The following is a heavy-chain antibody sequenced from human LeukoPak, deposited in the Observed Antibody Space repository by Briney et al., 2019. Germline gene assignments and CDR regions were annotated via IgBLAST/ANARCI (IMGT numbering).Heavy chain of an antibody. J-gene: IGHJ5*02. CDR1: GFTFSSYG. Sequence: GGSLRLSCAASGFTFSSYGMSWVRQAPGKGLEWVSAISGSGGSTYYADSVKGRFTISRDNSKNTLYLQMNSLRAEDTAVYYCAKDYSSSWYRWFDPWGQGTLVTVSS. D-gene: IGHD6-13*01. V-gene: IGHV3-23*01. CDR3: AKDYSSSWYRWFDP. CDR2: ISGSGGST.